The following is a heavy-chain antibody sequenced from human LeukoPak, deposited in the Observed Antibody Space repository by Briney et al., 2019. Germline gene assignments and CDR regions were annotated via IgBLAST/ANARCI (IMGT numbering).Heavy chain of an antibody. Sequence: PSETLSLTCTVSGGSISSHYWSWIRQPPGKGLEWIGYIYYSGGTNYNPSLKSRVTISVDTSKNQFSLKLSSVTAADTAVYYCARWSVVLGDAFDIWGQGTMVTVSS. CDR3: ARWSVVLGDAFDI. CDR1: GGSISSHY. V-gene: IGHV4-59*11. D-gene: IGHD4-23*01. CDR2: IYYSGGT. J-gene: IGHJ3*02.